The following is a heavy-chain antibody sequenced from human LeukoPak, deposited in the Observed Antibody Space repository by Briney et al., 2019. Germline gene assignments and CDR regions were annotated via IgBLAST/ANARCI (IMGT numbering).Heavy chain of an antibody. CDR1: GGSISSGGYS. CDR2: IYHSGST. CDR3: ARGFGIAAAAAYNWFDP. V-gene: IGHV4-30-2*01. Sequence: NPSETLSLTCAVSGGSISSGGYSGSWGRQPRGKGREGIVYIYHSGSTYYNPSLKRRVTISVDRSKNQFSLKLSSVTAADTAVYYCARGFGIAAAAAYNWFDPWGQGTLVTVSS. J-gene: IGHJ5*02. D-gene: IGHD6-13*01.